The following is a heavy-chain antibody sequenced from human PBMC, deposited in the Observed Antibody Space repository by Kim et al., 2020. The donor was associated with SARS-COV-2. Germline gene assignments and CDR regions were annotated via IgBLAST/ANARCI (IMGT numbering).Heavy chain of an antibody. Sequence: GGSLRLSCTTSGFTFSEYAMSWVRQAPVKGLEWVGFIRSKAYGGTTEYAASVKGRFTISRDDSKTIAYLQMNSLKTEDTAVYYCTRAPLRYCANGVCYYYGLDVWGQGTTVTVSS. J-gene: IGHJ6*02. CDR3: TRAPLRYCANGVCYYYGLDV. CDR2: IRSKAYGGTT. V-gene: IGHV3-49*04. D-gene: IGHD2-8*01. CDR1: GFTFSEYA.